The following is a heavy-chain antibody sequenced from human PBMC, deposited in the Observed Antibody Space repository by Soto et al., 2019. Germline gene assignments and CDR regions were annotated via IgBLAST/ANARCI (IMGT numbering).Heavy chain of an antibody. Sequence: GASVKVSCKASGYTFNTFGVTWVRQAPGQGLEWMGWINTSNGKTNYAPKFQGRVTLTIDTFTTTASMELRSLTSDDTAIYFCARGGLSRGNWFDPWGQGTLVTVSS. CDR2: INTSNGKT. D-gene: IGHD2-2*01. CDR1: GYTFNTFG. J-gene: IGHJ5*02. CDR3: ARGGLSRGNWFDP. V-gene: IGHV1-18*04.